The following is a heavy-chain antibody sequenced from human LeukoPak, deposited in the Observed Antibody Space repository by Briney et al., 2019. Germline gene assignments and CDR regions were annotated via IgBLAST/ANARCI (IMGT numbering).Heavy chain of an antibody. V-gene: IGHV4-61*02. CDR2: IWADGAP. CDR1: GGSISSGNYY. J-gene: IGHJ4*02. CDR3: ARNKDY. Sequence: SETLSLTCTVSGGSISSGNYYWSWIRQPAGKGLEWIGRIWADGAPTYRPSLKSRVTISVDTSKNQFSLKLSSVTAADTAVYYCARNKDYWGQGTLVTVSS.